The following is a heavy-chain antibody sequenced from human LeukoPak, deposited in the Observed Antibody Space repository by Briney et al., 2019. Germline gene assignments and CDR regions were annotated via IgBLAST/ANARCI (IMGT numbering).Heavy chain of an antibody. J-gene: IGHJ4*02. CDR3: AKCGGYNSGWNDY. CDR1: GFTFSSPA. V-gene: IGHV3-23*01. CDR2: ISGSGAST. D-gene: IGHD6-19*01. Sequence: GGSLRLSCAASGFTFSSPAMSWVRQAPGKGLERVSAISGSGASTYYADSVKGRFTISRDNSKNTLYLQMNSLRAEDTAVYYCAKCGGYNSGWNDYWGQGTLVTVSS.